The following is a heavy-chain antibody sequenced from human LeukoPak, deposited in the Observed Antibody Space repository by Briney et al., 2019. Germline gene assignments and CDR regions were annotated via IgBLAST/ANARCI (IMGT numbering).Heavy chain of an antibody. J-gene: IGHJ3*02. CDR3: ATYRTLDAFDI. D-gene: IGHD3-16*02. CDR2: IIPIFSTA. V-gene: IGHV1-69*05. CDR1: GGTFSSYA. Sequence: SVKVSCTASGGTFSSYAISWVRQAPGQGLEWMGGIIPIFSTAYYAQSFKGRFTITTDESKSTAYMELSSLRSEDTAVYYCATYRTLDAFDIWGQGTMVTVSS.